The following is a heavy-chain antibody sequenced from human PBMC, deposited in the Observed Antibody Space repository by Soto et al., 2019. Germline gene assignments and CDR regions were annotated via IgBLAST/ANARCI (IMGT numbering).Heavy chain of an antibody. J-gene: IGHJ4*02. CDR1: GFTFSRYW. Sequence: GGSLRLSCAGSGFTFSRYWMHWVRQVPGKGLVWVANIVSDGSRTTYADSVKGRFTISRDNAKNTLYLQMDSLRVEDTAVYYCAKEEDSGGYKGFSFDFWGQGALVTVSS. CDR3: AKEEDSGGYKGFSFDF. D-gene: IGHD3-22*01. V-gene: IGHV3-74*01. CDR2: IVSDGSRT.